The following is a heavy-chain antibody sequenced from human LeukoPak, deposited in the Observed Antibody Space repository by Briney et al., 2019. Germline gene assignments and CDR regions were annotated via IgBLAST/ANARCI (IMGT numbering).Heavy chain of an antibody. CDR1: GFTFSSYS. Sequence: GGSLRLSCAASGFTFSSYSMNWVRQAPGKGLGWVSSISSSSSYIYYADSVKGRFTISRDNAKNSLYLQMNSLRAEDTAVYYCARDRVRQLAYWGQGTLVTVSS. CDR2: ISSSSSYI. CDR3: ARDRVRQLAY. D-gene: IGHD6-6*01. V-gene: IGHV3-21*01. J-gene: IGHJ4*02.